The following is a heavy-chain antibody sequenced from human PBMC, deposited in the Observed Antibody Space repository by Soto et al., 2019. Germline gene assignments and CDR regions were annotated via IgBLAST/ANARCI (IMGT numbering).Heavy chain of an antibody. V-gene: IGHV4-39*01. CDR1: GGSISSSNYY. CDR2: IYYSGTS. CDR3: ARRFGFGELLPDWYFDL. Sequence: QLQLQESGPGLVKPSETLSLTCTVSGGSISSSNYYWGWIRQPPGKGLEWIGSIYYSGTSSYNPSLEARVTISVDTPKNQCSLTLSPVPAADTAVDYCARRFGFGELLPDWYFDLWGRGTLVTVSS. D-gene: IGHD3-10*01. J-gene: IGHJ2*01.